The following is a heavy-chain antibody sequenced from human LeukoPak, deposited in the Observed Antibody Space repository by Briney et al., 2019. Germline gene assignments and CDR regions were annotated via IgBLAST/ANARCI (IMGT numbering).Heavy chain of an antibody. CDR3: TKIICTRITCPSYWYGMDV. Sequence: QPGRSLRLSCAASGFTFTNYAMVWVRQAPGKGLESISSISASGSETYYADSVKGRFTISRDNSKNTLYLQMNSLRAEDTAVYYCTKIICTRITCPSYWYGMDVWGQGTTVTVSS. J-gene: IGHJ6*02. D-gene: IGHD2-8*01. CDR1: GFTFTNYA. CDR2: ISASGSET. V-gene: IGHV3-23*01.